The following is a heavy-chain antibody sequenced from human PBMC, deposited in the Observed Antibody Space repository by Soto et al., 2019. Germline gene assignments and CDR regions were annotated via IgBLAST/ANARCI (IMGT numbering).Heavy chain of an antibody. CDR1: GFTFSNYA. D-gene: IGHD3-3*01. Sequence: EVQLLESGGGLVQPGGSLRLSCAASGFTFSNYAMRWVRQAPGKGLEWVEAVSGSGGAAYYADSVKGRFTISRDNAKNTMSLAMNSLRADDSAVYYCAKGWSSSAWDSHYFDSWGQGIRVTVSS. V-gene: IGHV3-23*01. CDR3: AKGWSSSAWDSHYFDS. J-gene: IGHJ4*02. CDR2: VSGSGGAA.